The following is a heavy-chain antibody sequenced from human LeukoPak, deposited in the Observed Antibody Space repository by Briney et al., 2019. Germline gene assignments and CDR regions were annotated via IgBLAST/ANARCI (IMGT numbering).Heavy chain of an antibody. J-gene: IGHJ3*02. CDR3: AMNSPYYYDSSGYGAFDI. Sequence: SETLSLTCTVSGGSISSSSYYWGWIRQPPGKGLEWIGSIYYSGSTNYNPSLKSRVTISVDTSKNQFSLKLSSVTAADTAVYYCAMNSPYYYDSSGYGAFDIWGQGTMVTVSS. CDR2: IYYSGST. V-gene: IGHV4-39*07. D-gene: IGHD3-22*01. CDR1: GGSISSSSYY.